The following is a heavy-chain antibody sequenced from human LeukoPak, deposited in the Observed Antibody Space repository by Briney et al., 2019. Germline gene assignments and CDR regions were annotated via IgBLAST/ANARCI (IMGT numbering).Heavy chain of an antibody. CDR2: INSDGSST. CDR1: GFTVSSNY. D-gene: IGHD1-26*01. Sequence: PGGSLRLSCAASGFTVSSNYMSWVRQAPGKGLEWVSRINSDGSSTSYADSVKGRFTISRDNAKNTLYLQMNSLRAEDTAVYYCAKKYSTGLDPWGQGTLVTVSS. CDR3: AKKYSTGLDP. V-gene: IGHV3-74*01. J-gene: IGHJ5*02.